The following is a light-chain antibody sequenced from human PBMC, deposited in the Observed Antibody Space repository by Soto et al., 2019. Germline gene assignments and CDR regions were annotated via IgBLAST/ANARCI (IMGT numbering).Light chain of an antibody. V-gene: IGLV2-11*01. CDR2: DVN. CDR3: CSFAGSHTLYV. Sequence: QSALTQPRSVSGSPEQSVTISCTGSASDVGDYNYVSWYQRHPGKAPKLVIYDVNKRPSGVPDRFSGSKSGNAASLTISGLQADDEADYYCCSFAGSHTLYVFGTGTKLTVL. J-gene: IGLJ1*01. CDR1: ASDVGDYNY.